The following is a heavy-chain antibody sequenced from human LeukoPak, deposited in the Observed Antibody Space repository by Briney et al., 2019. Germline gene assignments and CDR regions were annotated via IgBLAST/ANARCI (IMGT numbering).Heavy chain of an antibody. Sequence: SQTLSLTCAVYGGSFTGYYCSWIRHPPRKWLEWIGEINHIGSTNYNTSLKSRVTILVDTSKNQFSRKRSSVTSTHTAVYYCARGASGYSYVNSVFPLDYWGQGTLVTVSS. CDR1: GGSFTGYY. CDR3: ARGASGYSYVNSVFPLDY. V-gene: IGHV4-34*01. D-gene: IGHD5-18*01. J-gene: IGHJ4*02. CDR2: INHIGST.